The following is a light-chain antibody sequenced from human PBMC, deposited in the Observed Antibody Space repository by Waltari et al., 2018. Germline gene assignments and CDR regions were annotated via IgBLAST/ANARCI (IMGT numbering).Light chain of an antibody. CDR3: GTWDSSLSAVV. V-gene: IGLV1-51*01. CDR1: SSNIGGHY. J-gene: IGLJ2*01. CDR2: DNN. Sequence: QSVLTQPPSVSAAPGQKVTISCSGSSSNIGGHYISWYQQLPGAAPKLLIYDNNKRPSGIPDRFSGSKSGTSATLGITGLQTGDEADFYCGTWDSSLSAVVFGGGTKLTVL.